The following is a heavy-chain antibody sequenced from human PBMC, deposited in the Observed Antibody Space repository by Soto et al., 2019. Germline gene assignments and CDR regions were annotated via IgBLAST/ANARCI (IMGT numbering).Heavy chain of an antibody. V-gene: IGHV3-30-3*01. D-gene: IGHD2-21*02. J-gene: IGHJ4*02. CDR3: AREKGQLGDWAYYFDY. CDR2: ISYDGSNK. Sequence: QVQLVESGGGVVQPGRSLRLSCAASGFTFSSYAMHWVRQAPGKGLEWVAVISYDGSNKYYADSVKGRFTISRDNSKNTLYLQMNSLRAEDTAVYYCAREKGQLGDWAYYFDYWGQGTLFTVSS. CDR1: GFTFSSYA.